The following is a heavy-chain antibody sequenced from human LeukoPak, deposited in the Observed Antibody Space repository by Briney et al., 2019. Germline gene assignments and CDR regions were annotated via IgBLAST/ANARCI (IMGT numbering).Heavy chain of an antibody. D-gene: IGHD3-3*01. Sequence: SETLSLTCAVSGGSISSSNWWSWVRQPPGKGLEWIGEISHSGSTYYNPSLKSRVTISVDTSKNQFSLKLSSVTAADTAVYYCARESGNGITIFGVVIVDYYYMDVWGKGTTVTVSS. V-gene: IGHV4-4*02. CDR3: ARESGNGITIFGVVIVDYYYMDV. CDR2: ISHSGST. CDR1: GGSISSSNW. J-gene: IGHJ6*03.